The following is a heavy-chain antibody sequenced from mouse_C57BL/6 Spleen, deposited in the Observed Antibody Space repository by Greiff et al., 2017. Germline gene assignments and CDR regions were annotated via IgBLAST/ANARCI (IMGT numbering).Heavy chain of an antibody. Sequence: VQLQESGAELMQPGASVKLSCKATGYTFTGSWIEWVKQRPGHGLEWIGEILPESGSTNDNEKFKGKATFTAETSSNTAYMQLSSRTTEDSAIYDCARNYYGSSLDYWGQGTTLTVSS. D-gene: IGHD1-1*01. V-gene: IGHV1-9*01. CDR1: GYTFTGSW. CDR3: ARNYYGSSLDY. J-gene: IGHJ2*01. CDR2: ILPESGST.